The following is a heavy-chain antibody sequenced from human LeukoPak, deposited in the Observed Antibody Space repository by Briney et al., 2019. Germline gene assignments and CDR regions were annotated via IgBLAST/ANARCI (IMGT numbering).Heavy chain of an antibody. CDR1: GFTFSSYA. V-gene: IGHV3-23*01. J-gene: IGHJ2*01. D-gene: IGHD3-3*01. CDR3: AKISLYDFWSGYYKPYWYFDL. Sequence: GGSLRLSCAASGFTFSSYAMSWVRQAPGKGLEWVSAISGSGGSTHYADSVKGRFTISRDNSKNTLYLQMNSLRAEDTAVYYCAKISLYDFWSGYYKPYWYFDLWGRGTLVTVSS. CDR2: ISGSGGST.